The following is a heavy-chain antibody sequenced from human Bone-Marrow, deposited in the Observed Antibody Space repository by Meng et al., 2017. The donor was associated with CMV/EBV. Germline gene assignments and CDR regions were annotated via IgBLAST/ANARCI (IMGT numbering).Heavy chain of an antibody. CDR2: IWYDGSEK. V-gene: IGHV3-30*04. Sequence: GESLKISCAASGFTFNNYAMLWVRQAPGRGLEWVAIIWYDGSEKYYADSVKGRCTISRDNSKNTLYLQMSSLRAEDTAVYYCARNKLSSSWHTTGEFDYWGQGTLVTVSS. D-gene: IGHD6-13*01. CDR3: ARNKLSSSWHTTGEFDY. CDR1: GFTFNNYA. J-gene: IGHJ4*02.